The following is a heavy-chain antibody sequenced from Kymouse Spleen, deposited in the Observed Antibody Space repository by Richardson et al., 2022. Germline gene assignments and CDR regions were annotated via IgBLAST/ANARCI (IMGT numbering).Heavy chain of an antibody. CDR3: ARGVLWFGELSFDY. V-gene: IGHV4-59*01. CDR2: IYYSGST. Sequence: QVQLQESGPGLVKPSETLSLTCTVSGGSISSYYWSWIRQPPGKGLEWIGYIYYSGSTNYNPSLKSRVTISVDTSKNQFSLKLSSVTAADTAVYYCARGVLWFGELSFDYWGQGTLVTVSS. D-gene: IGHD3-10*01. CDR1: GGSISSYY. J-gene: IGHJ4*02.